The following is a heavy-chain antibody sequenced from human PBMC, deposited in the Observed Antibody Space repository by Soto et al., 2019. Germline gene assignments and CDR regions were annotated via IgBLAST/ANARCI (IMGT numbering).Heavy chain of an antibody. Sequence: QVQLVESGGGVVQSGRSLTLSCAASGFSLRTYGMHWLRRAPGKGLEWVAFIWYDGTKKFYANSVKGRSTISKDNSNSILYLQMSGLRVEDTAVYYCARDVLTAVAGSVNWFDPWGQGTLVTVSS. CDR3: ARDVLTAVAGSVNWFDP. V-gene: IGHV3-33*01. D-gene: IGHD6-19*01. CDR1: GFSLRTYG. CDR2: IWYDGTKK. J-gene: IGHJ5*02.